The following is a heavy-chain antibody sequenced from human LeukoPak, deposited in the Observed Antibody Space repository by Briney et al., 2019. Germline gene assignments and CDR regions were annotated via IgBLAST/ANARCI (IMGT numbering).Heavy chain of an antibody. D-gene: IGHD5-24*01. CDR1: GGSFSGYY. CDR2: INHSGST. J-gene: IGHJ4*02. Sequence: SETRSLTCAVYGGSFSGYYWTWIRQPPGRGLEWIGEINHSGSTNYNPSLKSRVTISVDTSKSQFSLKLNSVTAADTAMYYCARGRDAYWGQGTLVTVSS. CDR3: ARGRDAY. V-gene: IGHV4-34*01.